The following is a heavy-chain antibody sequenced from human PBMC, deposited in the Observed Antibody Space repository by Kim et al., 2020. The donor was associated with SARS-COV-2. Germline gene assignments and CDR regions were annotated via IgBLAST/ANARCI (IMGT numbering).Heavy chain of an antibody. CDR2: IYYSGST. D-gene: IGHD3-10*01. J-gene: IGHJ3*02. Sequence: SETLSLTCTVSGGSISSYYWSWIRQPPGKGLEWIGYIYYSGSTNYNPSLKSRVTISVDTSKNQFSLKLSSVTAADTAVYYCARHGPHYYGSGRHAFDIWGQGTMVTVSS. CDR1: GGSISSYY. V-gene: IGHV4-59*08. CDR3: ARHGPHYYGSGRHAFDI.